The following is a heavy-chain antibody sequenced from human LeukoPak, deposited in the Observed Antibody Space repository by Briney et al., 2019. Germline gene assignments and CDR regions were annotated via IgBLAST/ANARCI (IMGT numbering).Heavy chain of an antibody. CDR2: ISSSSSYI. J-gene: IGHJ4*02. V-gene: IGHV3-21*01. CDR1: GFTFSSYS. Sequence: GGSLRLSCAASGFTFSSYSMNWVRQAPGKGLEWVSSISSSSSYIYYADSVKGRFTISRDNAKNSLYLQTNSLRAEDTAVYYCASAWLQLSLDYWGQGTLVTVSS. CDR3: ASAWLQLSLDY. D-gene: IGHD5-24*01.